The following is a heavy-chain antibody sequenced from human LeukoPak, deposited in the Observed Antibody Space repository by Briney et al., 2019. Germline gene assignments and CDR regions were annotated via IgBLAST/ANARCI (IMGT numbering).Heavy chain of an antibody. D-gene: IGHD2-15*01. J-gene: IGHJ4*02. V-gene: IGHV1-69*05. Sequence: GASVKVSCEASGATFSRLAISWVRQAPGQGLECMGRSIPIFDTTNYAQKFQGRVTITTDESTSTAYMELTSLRSEDTAVYYCAGRYCDGGSCYPFDYWGQGTPVTVSS. CDR2: SIPIFDTT. CDR1: GATFSRLA. CDR3: AGRYCDGGSCYPFDY.